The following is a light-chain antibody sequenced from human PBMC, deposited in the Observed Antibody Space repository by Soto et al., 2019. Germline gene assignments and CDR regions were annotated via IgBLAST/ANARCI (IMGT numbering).Light chain of an antibody. CDR2: SNN. V-gene: IGLV1-44*01. J-gene: IGLJ1*01. Sequence: QSVLTQPPSASGTPGQRVTISCSGSSSNIGSNTVNWYQQLPGTAPKLLIYSNNQRPSGVPDRFSGSKSGTSASLAISGLQSEDEADYYCAAWDASLNGPHVFGTGTKLTVL. CDR1: SSNIGSNT. CDR3: AAWDASLNGPHV.